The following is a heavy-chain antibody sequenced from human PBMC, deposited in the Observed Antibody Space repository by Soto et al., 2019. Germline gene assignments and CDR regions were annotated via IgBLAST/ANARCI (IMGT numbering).Heavy chain of an antibody. J-gene: IGHJ4*02. CDR1: GGSISSADFF. D-gene: IGHD3-10*01. Sequence: SETLSLTCTVSGGSISSADFFWTWLRQPPGKGLGWLGYIYYSGTTYYNPSLKARLIISIDTSRNQFSLSLNSVTAADTAVYCGAREPYLPMDRNDFWGQGAQVTVSS. CDR3: AREPYLPMDRNDF. CDR2: IYYSGTT. V-gene: IGHV4-30-4*01.